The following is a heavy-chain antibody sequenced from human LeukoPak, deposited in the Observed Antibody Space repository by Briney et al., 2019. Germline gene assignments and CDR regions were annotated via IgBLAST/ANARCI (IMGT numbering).Heavy chain of an antibody. CDR3: GRSPGFSYHDY. D-gene: IGHD5-18*01. CDR1: GFTFSTYW. V-gene: IGHV3-7*01. CDR2: IKQDGSEQ. Sequence: PGGSLRLSCAASGFTFSTYWMSWVRQAPGKGLEWVANIKQDGSEQFYADSVKGRFTVSRDNAKNSLYLQMNSLRAEDTAVYYCGRSPGFSYHDYWGQGTLVTVSS. J-gene: IGHJ4*02.